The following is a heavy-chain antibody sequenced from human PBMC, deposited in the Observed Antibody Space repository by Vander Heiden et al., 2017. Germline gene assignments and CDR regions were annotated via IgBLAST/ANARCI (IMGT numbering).Heavy chain of an antibody. CDR3: ARAQQGSIDY. CDR2: IWYDGSKK. V-gene: IGHV3-33*01. J-gene: IGHJ4*02. Sequence: QVQLVESGGGVVKPGRSLRLSCAASGFSFRDVGIRWVRQAPGKGLEWVAVIWYDGSKKFFADSVKGRFTLSRDNSKNTLYLQMSSLTAEDTALYYCARAQQGSIDYWGQGALVTVSS. CDR1: GFSFRDVG.